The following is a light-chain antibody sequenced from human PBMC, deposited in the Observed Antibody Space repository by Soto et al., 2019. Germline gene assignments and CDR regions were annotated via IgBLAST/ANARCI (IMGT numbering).Light chain of an antibody. V-gene: IGLV2-11*01. Sequence: QSALTQPRSVSGSPGQSVTISCTGTSSDVGNYNYVSWYQQLPGRAPKLMIYDVTRRPSGVPDRFSGSKSGSTASLTISGLQAEDEADYYCCLYAGGSTVVF. CDR3: CLYAGGSTVV. J-gene: IGLJ1*01. CDR2: DVT. CDR1: SSDVGNYNY.